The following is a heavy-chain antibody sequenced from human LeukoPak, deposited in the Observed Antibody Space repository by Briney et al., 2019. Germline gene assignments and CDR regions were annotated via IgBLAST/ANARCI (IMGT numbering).Heavy chain of an antibody. D-gene: IGHD2-15*01. CDR1: GGSFSGYY. CDR3: ARGGNCSGGSCYSDRGWFDP. Sequence: SESLSLTCAVYGGSFSGYYWSWIRQPPGKGLEWIGEINHSGSTNYNPSLKSRVTISVDTSKNQFSLKLSSVTAADTAVYYCARGGNCSGGSCYSDRGWFDPWGQGTLVTVSS. J-gene: IGHJ5*02. V-gene: IGHV4-34*01. CDR2: INHSGST.